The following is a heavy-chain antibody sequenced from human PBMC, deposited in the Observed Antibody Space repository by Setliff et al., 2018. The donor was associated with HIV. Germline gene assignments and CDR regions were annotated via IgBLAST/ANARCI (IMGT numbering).Heavy chain of an antibody. D-gene: IGHD6-19*01. J-gene: IGHJ5*02. CDR2: VHSALST. Sequence: SETLSLTCTVSGDSMTSGSFYWSWVRQPAGKGLEWIGQVHSALSTNYNPSLKSRLSISADTSKNQFSLNLRFVTAADTALYYCARRTFGSGRFDPWGQGTPVTVSS. V-gene: IGHV4-61*09. CDR3: ARRTFGSGRFDP. CDR1: GDSMTSGSFY.